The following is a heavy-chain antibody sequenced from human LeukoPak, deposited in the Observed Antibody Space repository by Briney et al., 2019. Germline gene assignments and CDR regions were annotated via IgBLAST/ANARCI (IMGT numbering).Heavy chain of an antibody. Sequence: SETLSLTCTVSGGSISSYYWSWIRQPAGKGLEWIGRIYTSGSTNYNPSLKSRVTMSVDTSKNHFSLNLSSVTAADTAVYYCARDGHSDTSRALDYWGQRTLVTVSS. D-gene: IGHD5-12*01. CDR3: ARDGHSDTSRALDY. J-gene: IGHJ4*02. CDR2: IYTSGST. V-gene: IGHV4-4*07. CDR1: GGSISSYY.